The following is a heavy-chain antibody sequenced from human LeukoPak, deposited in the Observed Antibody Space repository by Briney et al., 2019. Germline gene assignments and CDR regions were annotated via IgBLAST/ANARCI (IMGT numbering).Heavy chain of an antibody. D-gene: IGHD6-19*01. CDR3: ASVAVADDAFDI. Sequence: PGGSLRLSCAASGFTFDNYAMSWVRQAPGKGLEWVSVIYSGGSTYYADSVKGRFTISRDNSKNTLYLQMNSLRAEDTAVYYCASVAVADDAFDIWGQGTMVTVSS. CDR2: IYSGGST. CDR1: GFTFDNYA. V-gene: IGHV3-66*01. J-gene: IGHJ3*02.